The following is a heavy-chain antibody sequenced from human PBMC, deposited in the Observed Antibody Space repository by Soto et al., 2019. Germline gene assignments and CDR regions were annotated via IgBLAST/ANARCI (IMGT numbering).Heavy chain of an antibody. CDR1: GLTFSSYA. CDR2: ISGSGGST. CDR3: AKEATENYYDSSGYFY. J-gene: IGHJ4*02. Sequence: LRLSCEVSGLTFSSYAMSWVRQAPGKGLQWVSAISGSGGSTYYADSVKGRFTISRDNSKNTLYLQMNSLRAEDTAVYYCAKEATENYYDSSGYFYWGQGTLVTVSS. D-gene: IGHD3-22*01. V-gene: IGHV3-23*01.